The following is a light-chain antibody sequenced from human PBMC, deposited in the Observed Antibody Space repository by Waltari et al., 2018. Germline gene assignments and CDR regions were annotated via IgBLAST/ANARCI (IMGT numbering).Light chain of an antibody. CDR3: TSYTRKHTWV. CDR2: DVT. J-gene: IGLJ3*02. V-gene: IGLV2-14*03. Sequence: QSALTQPASVSGSPGQSITISCSGTSSDIGGYDYVSWYQQYPGIAHKLIIYDVTNRPSGVSNRFSGSKSGYTASLTISGLQAADEAHYYCTSYTRKHTWVFGGGTKVTVL. CDR1: SSDIGGYDY.